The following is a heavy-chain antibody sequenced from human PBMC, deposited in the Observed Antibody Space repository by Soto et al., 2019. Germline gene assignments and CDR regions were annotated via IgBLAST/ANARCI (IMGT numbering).Heavy chain of an antibody. CDR3: ARGATHGSSWYFWFDP. CDR2: IIPLFGTT. CDR1: GGTFSTYP. Sequence: QVQLVQSGAEVRMPGSSVKVSCKASGGTFSTYPINWVRQAPGQGLEWMGGIIPLFGTTNYAQKFKGRVTITAAESTSTAYMEPSSLRAEDAAVYYCARGATHGSSWYFWFDPWGQGTLVTVSS. J-gene: IGHJ5*02. V-gene: IGHV1-69*01. D-gene: IGHD6-13*01.